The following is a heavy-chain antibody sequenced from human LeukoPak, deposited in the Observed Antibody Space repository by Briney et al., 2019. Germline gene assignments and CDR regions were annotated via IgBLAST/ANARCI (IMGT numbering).Heavy chain of an antibody. J-gene: IGHJ4*02. CDR1: GASISGGTYY. CDR2: IYYTGST. Sequence: SETLSLTCSVSGASISGGTYYWGWIRQPPGKGLEWIGSIYYTGSTYDNPSLKSRVTISVDTSKNQFSLKLSSVTDAETAVYYCARRGGSGRAFDYWGQGTLVTVSS. CDR3: ARRGGSGRAFDY. V-gene: IGHV4-39*01. D-gene: IGHD1-26*01.